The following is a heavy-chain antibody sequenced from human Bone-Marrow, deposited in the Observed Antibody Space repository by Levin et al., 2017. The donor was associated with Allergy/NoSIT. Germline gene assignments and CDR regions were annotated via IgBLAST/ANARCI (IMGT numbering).Heavy chain of an antibody. CDR3: ARWGDYQLPHFDY. Sequence: GESLKISCTASGFTFSNFGMHWVRQAPGKGLEWVAVIWFDGSNIYYADSVKGRFTISRDNSKNTLYLQMDSLRADDTAVYCCARWGDYQLPHFDYWGQGTLVTVSS. V-gene: IGHV3-33*01. CDR2: IWFDGSNI. CDR1: GFTFSNFG. D-gene: IGHD2-2*01. J-gene: IGHJ4*02.